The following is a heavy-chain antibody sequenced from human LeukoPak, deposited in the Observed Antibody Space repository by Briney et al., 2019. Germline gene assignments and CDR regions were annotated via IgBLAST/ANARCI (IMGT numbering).Heavy chain of an antibody. CDR3: ARRSSGSGTYEY. V-gene: IGHV4-39*01. CDR2: FHYSGST. CDR1: GGSVSTSHYY. J-gene: IGHJ4*02. D-gene: IGHD3-10*01. Sequence: KPSETLSLTCTVSGGSVSTSHYYWDWIRQTPGRGLEWIGSFHYSGSTYDNPPLKSRVTISIDTSKDQFSLKLSSMTAADTAVYYCARRSSGSGTYEYWGQGTLVTVSS.